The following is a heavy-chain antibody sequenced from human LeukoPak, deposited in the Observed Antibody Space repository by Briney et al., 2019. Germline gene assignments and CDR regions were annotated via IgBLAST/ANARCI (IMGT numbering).Heavy chain of an antibody. CDR3: AELEAGGGTGY. CDR1: GFTFSSFA. CDR2: ISTSVSRT. J-gene: IGHJ4*02. Sequence: GGSLRLSCAASGFTFSSFAMSWVRQAPGKGLEWVSSISTSVSRTYYADSVKGRFTISRDNSKNTLYLQMNSLRAEDTAIYYCAELEAGGGTGYWGQGNLDPVSS. D-gene: IGHD4-23*01. V-gene: IGHV3-23*01.